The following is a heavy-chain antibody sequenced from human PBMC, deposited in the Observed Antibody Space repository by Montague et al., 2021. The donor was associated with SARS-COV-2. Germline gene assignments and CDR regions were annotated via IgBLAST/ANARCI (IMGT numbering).Heavy chain of an antibody. Sequence: PALVKPTQTLTLTCTFSGFSLTTSGVSVGWMRQPPGKAPEWLALIDWDDDKFYTSSLRTRLTISKDTSKNLVVLTMTNMDPVDTATYYCARIFDSSWPTFDYWGQGTRVTVSS. V-gene: IGHV2-70*01. CDR2: IDWDDDK. J-gene: IGHJ4*02. CDR1: GFSLTTSGVS. D-gene: IGHD6-13*01. CDR3: ARIFDSSWPTFDY.